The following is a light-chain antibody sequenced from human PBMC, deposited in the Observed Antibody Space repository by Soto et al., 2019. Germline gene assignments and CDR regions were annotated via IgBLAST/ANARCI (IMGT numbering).Light chain of an antibody. CDR3: QQFKSYSGT. CDR1: QSISSW. J-gene: IGKJ1*01. V-gene: IGKV1-5*01. CDR2: DAS. Sequence: DIQMTQSPSTLSASVGDRVTITCRASQSISSWLAWYQQKPGKAPKLLIYDASSLESGVPSRFSGGGSGTEFTLTISSLQPDDFATYYCQQFKSYSGTFGQGTKVEIK.